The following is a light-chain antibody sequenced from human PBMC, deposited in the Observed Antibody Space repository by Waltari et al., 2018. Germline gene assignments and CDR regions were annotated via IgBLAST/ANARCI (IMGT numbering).Light chain of an antibody. Sequence: DIQMTQSPSTLSASVGDRVTITCRASQSVNSWVAWYQQKPRKAPKLLIFKASKLESGVPSRFSGSGSGTEFTLTISSLQPEDFATYYCQQANSFPWTFGQGTKVEIK. J-gene: IGKJ1*01. V-gene: IGKV1-5*03. CDR1: QSVNSW. CDR3: QQANSFPWT. CDR2: KAS.